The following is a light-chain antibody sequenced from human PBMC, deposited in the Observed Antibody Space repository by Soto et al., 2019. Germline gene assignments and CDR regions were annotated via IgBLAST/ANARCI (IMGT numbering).Light chain of an antibody. J-gene: IGKJ1*01. CDR2: GAS. CDR1: QSVSSN. Sequence: EIVMTQSPATLSVSPGERATLSCGASQSVSSNLAWYQLKPGQAPRLLIYGASTRATGIPARFSGSGSGTEFTLTIGSLQSEDFAVYYCQQYNNWPRTFGQGTKVEIK. V-gene: IGKV3-15*01. CDR3: QQYNNWPRT.